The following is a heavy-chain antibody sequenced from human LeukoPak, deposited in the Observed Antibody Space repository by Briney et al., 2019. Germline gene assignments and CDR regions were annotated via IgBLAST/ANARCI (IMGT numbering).Heavy chain of an antibody. J-gene: IGHJ4*02. CDR3: ARQVRGPYYFDY. Sequence: PSETLSLTCTVSGDSISSYYWTWIRQPPGKGLEWIGYIYYSGSTNYNPSLKSRVTISVDTSKNQFSLKLTSVTAADTAVYYCARQVRGPYYFDYWGQGTLVTVSS. CDR2: IYYSGST. V-gene: IGHV4-59*01. D-gene: IGHD2-2*01. CDR1: GDSISSYY.